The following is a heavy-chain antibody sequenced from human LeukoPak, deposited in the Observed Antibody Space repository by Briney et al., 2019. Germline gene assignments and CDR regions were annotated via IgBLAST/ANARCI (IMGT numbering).Heavy chain of an antibody. Sequence: GGSLRLSCAASGFTFSSYAMSWVRQAPGKGLEWVSAISGSGGSTYYADSVKGRFTISRDNSKNTLYLQMNSLRAEDTAVYYCAKGPAIVVVPLMDTWGQGTMVTVSS. D-gene: IGHD3-22*01. CDR3: AKGPAIVVVPLMDT. CDR2: ISGSGGST. V-gene: IGHV3-23*01. CDR1: GFTFSSYA. J-gene: IGHJ3*02.